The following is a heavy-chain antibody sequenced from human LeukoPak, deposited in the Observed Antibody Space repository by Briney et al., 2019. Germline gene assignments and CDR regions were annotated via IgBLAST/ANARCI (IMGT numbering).Heavy chain of an antibody. D-gene: IGHD2-2*01. V-gene: IGHV3-9*01. J-gene: IGHJ4*02. Sequence: PGGSLRLSCAASGFIFDDYAVHWVRQAPGKGLEWVSGISWNSGSMEYADSVKGRFTISRDNAKNSLYLQMNSLRAEDTAVYYCARDASTRCYLCEVDHWGQGTLVTVSS. CDR3: ARDASTRCYLCEVDH. CDR1: GFIFDDYA. CDR2: ISWNSGSM.